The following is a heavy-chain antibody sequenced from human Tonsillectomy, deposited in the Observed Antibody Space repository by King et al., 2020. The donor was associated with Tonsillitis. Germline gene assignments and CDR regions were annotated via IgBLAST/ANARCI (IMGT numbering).Heavy chain of an antibody. CDR3: ARVGSYCGGNCYWFDY. V-gene: IGHV3-33*01. J-gene: IGHJ4*02. CDR1: GFTFSTYG. Sequence: VQLVESGGGVVQPGRSLRLSCAASGFTFSTYGMHWVRQAPGKGLEGVAVIWYDGSNEYYADSVKGRFTISRDNSENTLYLQMNSLRAEDTAVYYCARVGSYCGGNCYWFDYWGQGTLVTVSS. D-gene: IGHD2-21*01. CDR2: IWYDGSNE.